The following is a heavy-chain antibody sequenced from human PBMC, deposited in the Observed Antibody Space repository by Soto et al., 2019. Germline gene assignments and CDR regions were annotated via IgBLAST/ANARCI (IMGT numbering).Heavy chain of an antibody. V-gene: IGHV3-7*04. J-gene: IGHJ6*02. CDR3: ARFYYDSSGYLPSPYYYYYGXDV. CDR1: GFTFSSYW. CDR2: IKQDGSEK. D-gene: IGHD3-22*01. Sequence: GGALRLSCAASGFTFSSYWMSWVRQAPGKGLEWVANIKQDGSEKYYVDSAKGRFTISRDNAKNSLYLQMNSLRAEDTAVYYCARFYYDSSGYLPSPYYYYYGXDVWGQGTTVTVSS.